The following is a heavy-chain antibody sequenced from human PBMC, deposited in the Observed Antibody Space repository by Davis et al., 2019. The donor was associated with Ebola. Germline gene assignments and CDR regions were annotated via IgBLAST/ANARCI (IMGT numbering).Heavy chain of an antibody. D-gene: IGHD6-6*01. V-gene: IGHV3-23*01. CDR1: GFTFSSYA. CDR3: AKFEYSSSFYYYYYGMDV. Sequence: PGGSLRLSCAASGFTFSSYAMSWVRQAPGKGLEWVSAISGSGGSTYYADSVKGRFTISRDNSKNTLYLQMNSLRAEDTAVYYCAKFEYSSSFYYYYYGMDVWGQGTTVTVSS. J-gene: IGHJ6*02. CDR2: ISGSGGST.